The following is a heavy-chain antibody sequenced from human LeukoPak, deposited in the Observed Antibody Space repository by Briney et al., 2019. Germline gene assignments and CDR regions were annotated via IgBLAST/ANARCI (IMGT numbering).Heavy chain of an antibody. Sequence: PGGSLRLSCAASGLTFSSSAMNWVRQAPGKGLEWVSSITSGSTYMFYADALKGRFTISRDDAKNSLYLQMNDLRAEDTAVYYCATEIRAVQDLYYWGRGTLVTVSS. J-gene: IGHJ4*02. CDR2: ITSGSTYM. V-gene: IGHV3-21*01. D-gene: IGHD3-10*01. CDR1: GLTFSSSA. CDR3: ATEIRAVQDLYY.